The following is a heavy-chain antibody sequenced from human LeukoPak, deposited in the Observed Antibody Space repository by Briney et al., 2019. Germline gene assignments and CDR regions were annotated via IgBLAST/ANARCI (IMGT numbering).Heavy chain of an antibody. J-gene: IGHJ4*02. Sequence: SGGSVRLSCAASEFTVSSNYMNWVRQAPGKGLEWVSVIYSGGSTYYADSVKGRFTISRDNSKNTLYLQMNSLRAEDTAVYYCAREAVTRNYFDYWGKGTMVTVSS. V-gene: IGHV3-53*01. CDR1: EFTVSSNY. CDR3: AREAVTRNYFDY. CDR2: IYSGGST. D-gene: IGHD4-17*01.